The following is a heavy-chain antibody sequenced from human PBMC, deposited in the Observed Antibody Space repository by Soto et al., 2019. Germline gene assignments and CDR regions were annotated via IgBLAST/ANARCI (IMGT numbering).Heavy chain of an antibody. V-gene: IGHV4-39*01. Sequence: SETLSLTCSVSGYSVTSSDYYWAWIRQPPGKGLEWTGSMFYSGLTYYNPSLKSRVTLSVDTSKNQFSVRLNSVTAADTAVYYCAPLSVSLSGPYGIHVWGQGTTVTVS. CDR2: MFYSGLT. J-gene: IGHJ6*02. CDR1: GYSVTSSDYY. D-gene: IGHD2-15*01. CDR3: APLSVSLSGPYGIHV.